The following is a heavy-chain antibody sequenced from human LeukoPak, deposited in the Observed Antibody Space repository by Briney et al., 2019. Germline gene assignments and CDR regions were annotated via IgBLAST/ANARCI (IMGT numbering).Heavy chain of an antibody. D-gene: IGHD3-10*01. V-gene: IGHV3-23*01. Sequence: GGSLRLSCAASGFTFSSYAMSWVRQAPGKGLEWVSAISGSDPGTYYADSVKGRFTISRDNSKNTLYLQMNSLRAEDTAMYYCAKGRSGGAYDAFDIWGQGTMVTVSS. CDR2: ISGSDPGT. J-gene: IGHJ3*02. CDR1: GFTFSSYA. CDR3: AKGRSGGAYDAFDI.